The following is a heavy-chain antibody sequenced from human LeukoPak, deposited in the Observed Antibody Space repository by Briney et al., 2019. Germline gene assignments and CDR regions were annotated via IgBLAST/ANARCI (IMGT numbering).Heavy chain of an antibody. Sequence: ASVKVSCKASGYTVTTYGINWVRQAPGQGLEGMGWISVYNSNTNYAQKSQGRVIMTTDSSTSTAYMELWSLRSDDTAVYYCARDLRYYYGSGIGGYFDYWGQGTLVTVSS. D-gene: IGHD3-10*01. CDR1: GYTVTTYG. J-gene: IGHJ4*02. CDR2: ISVYNSNT. V-gene: IGHV1-18*01. CDR3: ARDLRYYYGSGIGGYFDY.